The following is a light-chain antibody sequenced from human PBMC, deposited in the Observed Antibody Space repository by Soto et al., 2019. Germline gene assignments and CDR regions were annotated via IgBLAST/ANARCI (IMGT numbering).Light chain of an antibody. J-gene: IGKJ4*01. Sequence: EIVMTQSPATLSVSPGERATLSCRASHSVSSRLAWYQQKPGQAPRLLIYGASTRATGLPARFSGSGYGTEFTLTLSSLQSEDFAVYYCQHYTSWPLTFGGGTKVEIK. V-gene: IGKV3-15*01. CDR1: HSVSSR. CDR3: QHYTSWPLT. CDR2: GAS.